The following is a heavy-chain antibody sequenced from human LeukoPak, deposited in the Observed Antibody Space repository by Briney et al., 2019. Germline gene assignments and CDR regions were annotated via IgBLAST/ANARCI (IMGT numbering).Heavy chain of an antibody. CDR1: GYTFTSYG. CDR2: ISAYSGDT. CDR3: ARTYYDFWSGYYYYYYGMDV. J-gene: IGHJ6*02. Sequence: ASVKVSCKASGYTFTSYGISWVRQAPGQGLEWMGWISAYSGDTNYAQKLQGRVTMTTDTSTSTAYMELRSLRSDDTAVYYCARTYYDFWSGYYYYYYGMDVWGQGTTVTVSS. V-gene: IGHV1-18*01. D-gene: IGHD3-3*01.